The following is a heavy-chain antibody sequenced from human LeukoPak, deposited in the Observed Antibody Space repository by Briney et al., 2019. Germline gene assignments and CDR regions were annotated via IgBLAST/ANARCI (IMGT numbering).Heavy chain of an antibody. CDR2: ISSNGGST. CDR1: GFTFSNYA. V-gene: IGHV3-64*01. J-gene: IGHJ4*02. CDR3: TRESGSSRFFDF. Sequence: GGSLRISCAASGFTFSNYAMHWVRQAPGKGLEYVAAISSNGGSTYYANSVKGRFTISRDNAKNTLYLQMNSLRAEDTAVYYCTRESGSSRFFDFWGQGTPVTVSS. D-gene: IGHD6-6*01.